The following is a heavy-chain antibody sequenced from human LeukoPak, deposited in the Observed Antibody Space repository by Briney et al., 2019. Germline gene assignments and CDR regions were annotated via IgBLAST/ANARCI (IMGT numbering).Heavy chain of an antibody. V-gene: IGHV3-9*01. CDR1: GFTFDDYA. CDR3: AKQNSIAGYTYGAVDY. D-gene: IGHD5-18*01. CDR2: ISWNSGSI. J-gene: IGHJ4*02. Sequence: GGSLRLSCAASGFTFDDYAMHWVRQAPGKGLEGVSGISWNSGSIGYADSVKGRFTISRDNAKNSLYLQMNSLRPEDTALYYCAKQNSIAGYTYGAVDYWGQGTLVTVSS.